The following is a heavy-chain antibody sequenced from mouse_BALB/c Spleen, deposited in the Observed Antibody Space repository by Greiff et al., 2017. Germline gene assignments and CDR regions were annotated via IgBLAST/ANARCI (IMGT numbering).Heavy chain of an antibody. Sequence: QVQLQQSGAELAKPGASVKMSCKASGYTFTSYWMHWVKQRPGQGLEWIGYINPSTGYTEYNQKFKDKATLTADKSSSTAYMQLSSLTSEDSAVYYCARRATMITTGSFAYWGQGTLVTVSA. CDR2: INPSTGYT. CDR1: GYTFTSYW. D-gene: IGHD2-4*01. V-gene: IGHV1-7*01. CDR3: ARRATMITTGSFAY. J-gene: IGHJ3*01.